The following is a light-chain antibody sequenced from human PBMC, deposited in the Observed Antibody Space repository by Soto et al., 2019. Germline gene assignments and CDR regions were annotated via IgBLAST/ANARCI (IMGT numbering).Light chain of an antibody. J-gene: IGKJ4*01. CDR1: QSVSTN. Sequence: EILMTQSPASLSVSPGENATLSCRASQSVSTNLVWYQQNLGQCPRLLIYDASTRPTGIPARFGGMGSGTQFTLTITSLQSEDSAVYYCQQYHKWPPLTFGGGTKVEI. V-gene: IGKV3-15*01. CDR3: QQYHKWPPLT. CDR2: DAS.